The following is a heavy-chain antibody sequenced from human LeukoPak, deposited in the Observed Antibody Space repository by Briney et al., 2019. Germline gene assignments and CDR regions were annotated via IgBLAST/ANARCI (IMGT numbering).Heavy chain of an antibody. D-gene: IGHD3-3*01. Sequence: ASVKVSCKASGYTFTGYYMHWVRQAPGQGLEWMGWINPNSGGTNYAQKFQGRDTMTRDTSISTAYMELSRLRSDDTAVYYCARAHYAIFGVVTMDWDYWGQGTLVTVSS. CDR3: ARAHYAIFGVVTMDWDY. J-gene: IGHJ4*02. V-gene: IGHV1-2*02. CDR1: GYTFTGYY. CDR2: INPNSGGT.